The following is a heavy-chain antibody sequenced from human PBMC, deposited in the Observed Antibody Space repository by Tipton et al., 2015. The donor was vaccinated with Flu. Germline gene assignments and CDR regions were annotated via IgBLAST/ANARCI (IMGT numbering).Heavy chain of an antibody. CDR3: ATTTYFYGSGSHDY. V-gene: IGHV4-38-2*01. J-gene: IGHJ4*02. CDR1: GDSISSDYH. CDR2: VSRSGST. D-gene: IGHD3-10*01. Sequence: LRLSCAVSGDSISSDYHWGWVRQFPGKGLEWIGTVSRSGSTIYNPSLSSRVTISIDRSKNQFSLRLNAVTAADTAVYYCATTTYFYGSGSHDYWGQGTLVTVSS.